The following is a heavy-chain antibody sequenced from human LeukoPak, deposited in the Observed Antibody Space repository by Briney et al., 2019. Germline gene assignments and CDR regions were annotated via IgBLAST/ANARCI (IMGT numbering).Heavy chain of an antibody. J-gene: IGHJ6*02. CDR3: ARDPGYYYYGMDV. Sequence: GGSLRLSCAVTGFNLRTYWMHWVRQSPGRGLEWVARINGEGSRISYADSVRGRFTISRDNAKNTAYLQMNSLRAEDTALYYCARDPGYYYYGMDVWGQDTTVVVSS. CDR1: GFNLRTYW. CDR2: INGEGSRI. V-gene: IGHV3-74*01.